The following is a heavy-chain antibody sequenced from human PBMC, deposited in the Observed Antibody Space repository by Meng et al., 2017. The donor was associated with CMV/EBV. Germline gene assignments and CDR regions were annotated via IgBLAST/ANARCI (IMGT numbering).Heavy chain of an antibody. J-gene: IGHJ4*02. CDR3: VRLTGTTIRGPNFDY. CDR1: GGSISSSSCY. D-gene: IGHD1-7*01. CDR2: IYYSGST. Sequence: GSLRLSCTVSGGSISSSSCYWGWIRQPPGKGLEWIGSIYYSGSTNYNPSLKSRVTISVDTSKNQFSLKLSSVTAADTAVYYCVRLTGTTIRGPNFDYWGQGTLVTVSS. V-gene: IGHV4-39*07.